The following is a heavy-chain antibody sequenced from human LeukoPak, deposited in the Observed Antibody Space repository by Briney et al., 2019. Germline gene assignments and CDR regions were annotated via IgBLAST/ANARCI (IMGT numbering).Heavy chain of an antibody. CDR2: IYYSGST. Sequence: SETLSLTCTVSGGSISSSSYYWGWIRQPPGKGLEWIGSIYYSGSTYYNPSLKSRVTISVDTSKNQFSLKLSSVTAADTAVYYCARRRYCSSTSCPGAWFDPWGQGTLVTVSS. CDR3: ARRRYCSSTSCPGAWFDP. CDR1: GGSISSSSYY. J-gene: IGHJ5*02. V-gene: IGHV4-39*01. D-gene: IGHD2-2*01.